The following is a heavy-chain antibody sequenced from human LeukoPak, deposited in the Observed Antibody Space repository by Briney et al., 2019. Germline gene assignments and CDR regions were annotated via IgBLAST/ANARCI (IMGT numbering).Heavy chain of an antibody. J-gene: IGHJ6*02. V-gene: IGHV4-30-4*02. CDR2: IYYSGST. CDR1: GGSISSGDYY. Sequence: PSETLSLTCTVSGGSISSGDYYWSWIRQPPGKGLEWIGYIYYSGSTYYNPSLKSRVTISVDTSKNQFSLKLSSVTAADTAMYYCARDGRIAVAGFYYYYGMDVWGQGTTVTVSS. D-gene: IGHD6-19*01. CDR3: ARDGRIAVAGFYYYYGMDV.